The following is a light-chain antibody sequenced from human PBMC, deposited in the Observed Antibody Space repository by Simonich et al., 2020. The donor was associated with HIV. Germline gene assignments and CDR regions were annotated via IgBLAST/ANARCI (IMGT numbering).Light chain of an antibody. CDR1: TGAVTRSHY. V-gene: IGLV7-46*01. Sequence: QAVVTQEPSLTVSPGGTVTLTGGSSTGAVTRSHYPYWFQQKAGQVPRTLIYDTSNKPSGTPARFSGSLLGGKGALTLSGAQPEDEAEYYCFLSYTGAWVFGGGTKLTVL. J-gene: IGLJ3*02. CDR2: DTS. CDR3: FLSYTGAWV.